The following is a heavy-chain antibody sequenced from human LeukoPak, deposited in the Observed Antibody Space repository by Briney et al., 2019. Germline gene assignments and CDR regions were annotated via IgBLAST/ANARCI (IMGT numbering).Heavy chain of an antibody. CDR1: GGSFSGYY. D-gene: IGHD2-2*01. V-gene: IGHV4-34*01. CDR2: INHSGST. CDR3: ARGGRYCSSTSCYYYWFDP. Sequence: SETLSLTCAVYGGSFSGYYWSWIRQPLGKGLEWIGEINHSGSTNYNPSLKSRVTISVDTSKNQFSLKLSSVTAADTAVYYCARGGRYCSSTSCYYYWFDPWGQGTLVTVSS. J-gene: IGHJ5*02.